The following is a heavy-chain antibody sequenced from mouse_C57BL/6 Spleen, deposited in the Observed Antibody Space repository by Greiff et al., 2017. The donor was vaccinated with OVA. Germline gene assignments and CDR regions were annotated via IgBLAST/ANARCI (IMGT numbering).Heavy chain of an antibody. CDR1: GYTFTSYW. D-gene: IGHD2-4*01. CDR2: IHPNSGGT. J-gene: IGHJ4*01. CDR3: ASEVSTMITTKRWYFDMDY. Sequence: QVQLQQPGAELVKPGASVKLSCKASGYTFTSYWMHWVKQRPGQGLEWIGMIHPNSGGTNYNEKFKGKATLTVDNSYSTAYMTLSSLTSEDSAVDYRASEVSTMITTKRWYFDMDYWGQGTSVTVSS. V-gene: IGHV1-64*01.